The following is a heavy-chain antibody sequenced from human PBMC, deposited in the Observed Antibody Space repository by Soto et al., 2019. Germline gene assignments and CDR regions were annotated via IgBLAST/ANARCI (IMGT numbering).Heavy chain of an antibody. CDR2: IWYDGSNK. CDR3: ARDSDYYGMDV. Sequence: GGSLRLSCAASGFTFSSYGMHWVRQAPGKGLEWMAVIWYDGSNKYYADSVKGRFTISRDNSKNTLYLQMNSLRAEDTAVYYCARDSDYYGMDVWGQGTTVTVSS. CDR1: GFTFSSYG. V-gene: IGHV3-33*01. J-gene: IGHJ6*02. D-gene: IGHD3-10*01.